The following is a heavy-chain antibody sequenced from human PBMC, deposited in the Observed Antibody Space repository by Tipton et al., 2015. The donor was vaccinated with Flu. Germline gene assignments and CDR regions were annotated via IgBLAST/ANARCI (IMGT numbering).Heavy chain of an antibody. V-gene: IGHV3-21*01. CDR2: ITSHRNSHT. CDR3: ASLLGFNYDSHIMDV. Sequence: SLRLSCAASGFTFNLYTMNWVRQAPGKGLEWVSSITSHRNSHTYYADSVQGRFTISRDNTKNSLFLQMNNLRAEDTALYYCASLLGFNYDSHIMDVWGHGTAVTVSS. D-gene: IGHD3-3*01. CDR1: GFTFNLYT. J-gene: IGHJ6*02.